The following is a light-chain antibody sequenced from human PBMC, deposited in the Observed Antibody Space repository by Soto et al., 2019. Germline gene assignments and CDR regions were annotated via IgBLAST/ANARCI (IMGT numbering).Light chain of an antibody. Sequence: QSVLTQSSSASASLRSSVKLTCTLRSGHSSYIIAWHQQQPGKAPRYLMKLEGSGSYNKGSGVPDRFSGSSSGADRYLTISNLQSEDEAAYYCETWDSNTRVFGTGTKLTVL. CDR1: SGHSSYI. V-gene: IGLV4-60*03. J-gene: IGLJ1*01. CDR3: ETWDSNTRV. CDR2: LEGSGSY.